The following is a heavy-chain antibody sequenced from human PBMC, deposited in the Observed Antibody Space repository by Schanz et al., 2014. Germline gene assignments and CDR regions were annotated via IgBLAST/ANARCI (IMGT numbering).Heavy chain of an antibody. CDR2: ISGSGGSA. J-gene: IGHJ4*02. V-gene: IGHV3-23*01. D-gene: IGHD3-10*01. Sequence: VQLLESGGGLFKPGGSLRLSCAGSGFTFADYYMTWIRQAPGKGLEWVSGISGSGGSANYADSVKGRFTISRDNSKNTLYLQMNSLRAEDTAVYYCAKAITMVRGVIRFFDYWGQGTLVTVSS. CDR3: AKAITMVRGVIRFFDY. CDR1: GFTFADYY.